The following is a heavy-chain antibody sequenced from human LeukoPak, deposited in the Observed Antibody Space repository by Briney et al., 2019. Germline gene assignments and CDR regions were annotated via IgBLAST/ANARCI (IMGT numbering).Heavy chain of an antibody. CDR1: GFTFTSYW. D-gene: IGHD3-3*01. CDR3: ARENVDYDFWSGYPNWFDP. J-gene: IGHJ5*02. CDR2: TRQDGSEK. Sequence: GGSLRLSCAVSGFTFTSYWMSWVRQAPGKGLEWVANTRQDGSEKYYVDSVKGRFSISRDNAKKSLYLQMNSLRADDTAVYYCARENVDYDFWSGYPNWFDPWGQGTLVTVSS. V-gene: IGHV3-7*05.